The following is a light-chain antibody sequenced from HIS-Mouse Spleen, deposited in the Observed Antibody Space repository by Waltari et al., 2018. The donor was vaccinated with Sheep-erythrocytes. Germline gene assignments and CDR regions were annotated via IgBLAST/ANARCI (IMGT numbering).Light chain of an antibody. CDR3: QVWDSSSDPVV. Sequence: SYVRTQPPSVSVAPGQTARITCGGNNIGSKSVHWYQQKPGQAPVLVVYDDSDRPSGVHDRFSGSNSGNTATLTISRVEAGDEADYYCQVWDSSSDPVVFGGGTKLTVL. CDR1: NIGSKS. J-gene: IGLJ2*01. V-gene: IGLV3-21*02. CDR2: DDS.